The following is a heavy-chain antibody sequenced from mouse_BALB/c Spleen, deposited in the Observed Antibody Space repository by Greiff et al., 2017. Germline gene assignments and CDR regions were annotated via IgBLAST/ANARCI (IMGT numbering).Heavy chain of an antibody. D-gene: IGHD2-12*01. CDR3: ARGPYYIYAMDY. J-gene: IGHJ4*01. CDR1: GFTFSSYA. CDR2: ISSGGST. Sequence: EVKLVESGGGLVKPGGSLKLSCAASGFTFSSYAMSWVRQTPEKRLEWVASISSGGSTYYPDSVKGRFTISRDNARNILYLQMSSLRSEDTAMYYCARGPYYIYAMDYWGQGTSVTVSS. V-gene: IGHV5-6-5*01.